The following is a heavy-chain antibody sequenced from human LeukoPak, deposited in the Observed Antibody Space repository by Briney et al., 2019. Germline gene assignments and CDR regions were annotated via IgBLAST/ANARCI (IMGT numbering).Heavy chain of an antibody. CDR3: ARDHSSGYNDY. CDR1: GGSINSYY. Sequence: SETLSLTCAVSGGSINSYYWTWIRQPPGKALEWIGYIHYSGSTNYNPSLKSRVTIPVDTSKNQFSLKLSSVTAADTAVYYCARDHSSGYNDYWGQGTLVTVSS. V-gene: IGHV4-59*01. CDR2: IHYSGST. J-gene: IGHJ4*02. D-gene: IGHD3-22*01.